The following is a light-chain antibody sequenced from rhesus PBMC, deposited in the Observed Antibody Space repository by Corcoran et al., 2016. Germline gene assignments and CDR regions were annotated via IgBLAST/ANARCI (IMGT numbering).Light chain of an antibody. J-gene: IGKJ3*01. V-gene: IGKV3-40*03. CDR1: QRVGSY. Sequence: EIVMTQSPATLSLSPGETATLSCRASQRVGSYLAWYQQKPGQAPKLLVHSAYFRATGIPDRFSGSGSRTDFTRTISSLETEDVGVYHCQQYNDLLPTFGPGTKLDIK. CDR2: SAY. CDR3: QQYNDLLPT.